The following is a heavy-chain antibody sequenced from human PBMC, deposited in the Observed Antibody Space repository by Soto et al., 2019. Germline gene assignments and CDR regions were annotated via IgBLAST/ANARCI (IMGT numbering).Heavy chain of an antibody. J-gene: IGHJ4*02. CDR3: ARDISPYYYDSSGYGPSFDY. CDR1: GGSISSYY. Sequence: SETPSLTCTVSGGSISSYYWSWIRQPPGKGLEWIGYIYYSGSTNYNPSLKSRVTISVDTSKNQFSLKLSSVTAADTAVYYCARDISPYYYDSSGYGPSFDYWGQGTLVTVSS. V-gene: IGHV4-59*01. CDR2: IYYSGST. D-gene: IGHD3-22*01.